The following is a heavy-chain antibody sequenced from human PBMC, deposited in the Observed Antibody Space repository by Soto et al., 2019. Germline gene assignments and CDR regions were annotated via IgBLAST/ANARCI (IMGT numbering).Heavy chain of an antibody. CDR2: ISGSGGST. CDR3: ARQSSGSYYGHFDY. D-gene: IGHD1-26*01. Sequence: EVQLLESGGGLVQPGGSLRLSCAASGFTFSSYAMSGVRRAPGKGLEWVSAISGSGGSTYYADSVKGRFTISRDNSKNTLYLQMNSLRAEDTAVYYCARQSSGSYYGHFDYWGQGTLVTVSS. CDR1: GFTFSSYA. V-gene: IGHV3-23*01. J-gene: IGHJ4*02.